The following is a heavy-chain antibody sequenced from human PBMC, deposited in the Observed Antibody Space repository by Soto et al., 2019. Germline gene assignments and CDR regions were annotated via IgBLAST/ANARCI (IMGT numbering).Heavy chain of an antibody. D-gene: IGHD1-26*01. J-gene: IGHJ5*02. CDR2: INPHGGST. CDR3: ARSSGGNFGIIIEGTNWFAP. CDR1: RETVPTYS. Sequence: ASVKVSCQAPRETVPTYSLKCVRQDRGQGLEWMGVINPHGGSTAYAQKFKGRVTLTRDTSASTVYMEVSSLTSEDTAMYYCARSSGGNFGIIIEGTNWFAPWGQGTPVTVSS. V-gene: IGHV1-46*01.